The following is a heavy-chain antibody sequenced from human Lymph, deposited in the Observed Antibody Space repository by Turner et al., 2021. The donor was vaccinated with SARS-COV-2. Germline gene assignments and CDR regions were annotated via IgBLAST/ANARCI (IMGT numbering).Heavy chain of an antibody. CDR1: GYTFTGYY. Sequence: QVQLVQSGSEVKKPGASVKVSCKASGYTFTGYYMHWVRQAPGQGLEWMGWINPNSGGTNYAQKFQGRVTMTRDTSISTAYMELSRLRSDDTAAYYCARSRDLQSMVRGVDPFDYWGQGTLVTVSS. CDR2: INPNSGGT. J-gene: IGHJ4*02. D-gene: IGHD3-10*01. V-gene: IGHV1-2*02. CDR3: ARSRDLQSMVRGVDPFDY.